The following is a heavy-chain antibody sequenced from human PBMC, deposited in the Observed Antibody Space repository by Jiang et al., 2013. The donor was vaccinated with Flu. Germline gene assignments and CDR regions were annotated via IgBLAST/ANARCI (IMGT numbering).Heavy chain of an antibody. J-gene: IGHJ5*02. Sequence: SGAEVKKPGSSVKVSCKASGGTFSSYAISWVRQAPGQGLEWMGRIIPILGIANYAQKFQGRVTITADKSTSTAYMELSSLRSEDTAVYYCAREGRGLGHDYSNYGTPGTYWFDPWGQGTLVTVSS. V-gene: IGHV1-69*04. CDR1: GGTFSSYA. D-gene: IGHD4-11*01. CDR3: AREGRGLGHDYSNYGTPGTYWFDP. CDR2: IIPILGIA.